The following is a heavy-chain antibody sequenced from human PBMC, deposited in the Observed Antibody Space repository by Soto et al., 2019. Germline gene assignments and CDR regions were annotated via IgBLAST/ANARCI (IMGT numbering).Heavy chain of an antibody. CDR2: ISDDGSKK. Sequence: QVQLVESGGGVVQPGRSLRLSCAASGFTFSSYAMHWVRQAPGKGLEWVAVISDDGSKKCYADSVKGRFTISRDNFTDALSLQMNGRRAEDPAGYYCARGGHSDDSSGHCGWFAPWGQGPLVSASS. J-gene: IGHJ5*02. V-gene: IGHV3-30-3*01. D-gene: IGHD3-22*01. CDR3: ARGGHSDDSSGHCGWFAP. CDR1: GFTFSSYA.